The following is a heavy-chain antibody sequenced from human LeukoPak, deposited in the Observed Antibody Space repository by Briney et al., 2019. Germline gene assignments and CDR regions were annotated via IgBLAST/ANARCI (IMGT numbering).Heavy chain of an antibody. V-gene: IGHV4-30-2*02. Sequence: PSQTLSLTCAVSGGSISSGGYSWRWIRQPPGKGLEWIGYIYHSGSTYYNPSLKSRVTISVDRSKNQFSLKLSSVTAADTAVYYCARGRDGTWYSDLWGRGTLVTVSS. CDR3: ARGRDGTWYSDL. CDR2: IYHSGST. CDR1: GGSISSGGYS. J-gene: IGHJ2*01.